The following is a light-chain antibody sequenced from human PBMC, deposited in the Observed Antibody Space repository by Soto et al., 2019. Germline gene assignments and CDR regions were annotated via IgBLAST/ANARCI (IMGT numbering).Light chain of an antibody. Sequence: SYELTQPPSVSLAPGQTSRITSGGYHIGSKSVHWDPQKPRQAPVLVAYDDNDRPSWLPERFSGSDSGNTATLTIRRVEAGDEADYYSQVWHSGVDWVFGGGTKLTVL. CDR3: QVWHSGVDWV. CDR2: DDN. V-gene: IGLV3-21*02. CDR1: HIGSKS. J-gene: IGLJ2*01.